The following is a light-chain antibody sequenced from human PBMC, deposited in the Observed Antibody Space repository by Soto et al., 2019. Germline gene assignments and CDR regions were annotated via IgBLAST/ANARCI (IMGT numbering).Light chain of an antibody. J-gene: IGKJ1*01. Sequence: EIVLTQSPATLSSSPGERATLSCRASQSVSSYLAWYQQQPGQAPRLLIYDASDRDTGIPARFSGSGSGTDVTLTISSLEPEEFAVYYCQQRSNWPRTFGQGTKVEIK. CDR2: DAS. CDR1: QSVSSY. CDR3: QQRSNWPRT. V-gene: IGKV3-11*01.